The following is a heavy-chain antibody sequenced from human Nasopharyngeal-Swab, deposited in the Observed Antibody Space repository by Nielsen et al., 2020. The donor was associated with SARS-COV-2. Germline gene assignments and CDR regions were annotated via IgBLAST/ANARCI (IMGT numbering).Heavy chain of an antibody. D-gene: IGHD6-13*01. CDR3: VRSSSWYYFDY. V-gene: IGHV4-39*07. J-gene: IGHJ4*02. CDR1: GASIAYSTFY. CDR2: IYYNGNT. Sequence: SETLSLTCTLSGASIAYSTFYWGWIRHPPGKGLESIGNIYYNGNTYHNPSLKSRLTISVDKSKNQFSLQLSSVTAADTAVYYCVRSSSWYYFDYWAQGTQVTVSS.